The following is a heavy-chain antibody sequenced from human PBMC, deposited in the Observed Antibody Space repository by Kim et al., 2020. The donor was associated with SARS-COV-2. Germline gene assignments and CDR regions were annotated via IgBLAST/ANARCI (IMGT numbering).Heavy chain of an antibody. CDR2: IYYSGST. CDR1: GGSVSSGSYY. J-gene: IGHJ1*01. CDR3: ASGGLAPEYFQH. Sequence: SETLSLTCTVSGGSVSSGSYYWSWIRQPPGKGLEWIGYIYYSGSTNYNPSLKSRVPISVDTSKNQFSLKLSSVTAADTAVYYCASGGLAPEYFQHWGQGTLVTVSS. D-gene: IGHD3-16*01. V-gene: IGHV4-61*01.